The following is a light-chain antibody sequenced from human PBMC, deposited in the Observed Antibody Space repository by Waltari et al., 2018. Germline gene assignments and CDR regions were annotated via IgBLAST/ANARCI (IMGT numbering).Light chain of an antibody. CDR2: KAS. CDR1: RRISRW. CDR3: QQYNSYSEYT. J-gene: IGKJ2*01. Sequence: DIQMTQSPSTLSASVGDTVTITCRASRRISRWLAWFQQKPGKAPKLLIYKASTLESGVPSRFSGSGSGSEFNITISSLQPDDLATYYCQQYNSYSEYTFGQGTKLEMK. V-gene: IGKV1-5*03.